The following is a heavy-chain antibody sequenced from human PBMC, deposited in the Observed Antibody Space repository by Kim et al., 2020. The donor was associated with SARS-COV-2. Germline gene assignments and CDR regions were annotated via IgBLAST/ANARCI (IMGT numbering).Heavy chain of an antibody. V-gene: IGHV3-30*18. CDR2: ISYDGSNK. CDR1: GFTFSSYG. Sequence: GGSLRLSCAASGFTFSSYGMHWVRQAPGKGLEWVAVISYDGSNKYYADSVKGRFTISRDNSKNTLYLQMNSLRAEDTAVYYCAKDGREIAVAGFFDYWGQGTLVTVSS. D-gene: IGHD6-19*01. CDR3: AKDGREIAVAGFFDY. J-gene: IGHJ4*02.